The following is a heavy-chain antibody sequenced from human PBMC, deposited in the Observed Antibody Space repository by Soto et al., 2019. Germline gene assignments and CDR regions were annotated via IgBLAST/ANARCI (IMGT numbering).Heavy chain of an antibody. CDR3: ARQPFSTAHFDY. V-gene: IGHV4-31*03. Sequence: SETQSLTCTVSGGYIRTGGHYWSWIRQLPGKDLEWIGYIYYSGTTYYNPSLQSRVTMSVDPSKNQFPLKLSSVTAADTAVYYCARQPFSTAHFDYWGQGALVTVSS. CDR1: GGYIRTGGHY. CDR2: IYYSGTT. J-gene: IGHJ4*02. D-gene: IGHD1-1*01.